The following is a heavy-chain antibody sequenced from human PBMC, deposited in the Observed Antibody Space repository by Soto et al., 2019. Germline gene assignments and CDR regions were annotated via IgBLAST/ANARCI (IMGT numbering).Heavy chain of an antibody. CDR1: GGTFSSYA. Sequence: SVKVSCKASGGTFSSYAISLVRQAPGQGLEWMGXIXPXXXTXNXAXKXXXXVTITADESTSTAYMELSSLRSEDTAVYYCARGRIAAADTNWFDPWGQGTLVTVSS. D-gene: IGHD6-13*01. J-gene: IGHJ5*02. CDR2: IXPXXXTX. V-gene: IGHV1-69*13. CDR3: ARGRIAAADTNWFDP.